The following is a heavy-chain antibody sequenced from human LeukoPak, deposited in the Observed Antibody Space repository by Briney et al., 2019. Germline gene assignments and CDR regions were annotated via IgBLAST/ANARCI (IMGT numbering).Heavy chain of an antibody. J-gene: IGHJ3*02. D-gene: IGHD3-22*01. CDR1: GYSISSGYY. CDR2: NYHSGSN. CDR3: ASSPRGGKTYYYDTGPRGDAFDI. Sequence: SETLSLTCTVSGYSISSGYYWGWIRQRPGKGLEWIGSNYHSGSNYDNPSLKSPVTISVDTSKNQFSLKLSSVTAADTAVYYCASSPRGGKTYYYDTGPRGDAFDIWGQGTMVTASS. V-gene: IGHV4-38-2*02.